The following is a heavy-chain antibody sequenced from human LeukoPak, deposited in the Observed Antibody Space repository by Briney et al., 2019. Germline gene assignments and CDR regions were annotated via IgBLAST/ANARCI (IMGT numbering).Heavy chain of an antibody. J-gene: IGHJ3*02. V-gene: IGHV3-21*01. CDR2: ISSSSSYI. CDR1: GFTFSSYS. CDR3: ARVYAGGWYSRRRSSHAFDI. D-gene: IGHD6-19*01. Sequence: GGSLRLSCAASGFTFSSYSMNWVRQAPGKGLEWVSSISSSSSYIYYADSVKGRFTISRDNAKNSLYLQMNSLRAEDTAVYYCARVYAGGWYSRRRSSHAFDIWGQGTMVTVSS.